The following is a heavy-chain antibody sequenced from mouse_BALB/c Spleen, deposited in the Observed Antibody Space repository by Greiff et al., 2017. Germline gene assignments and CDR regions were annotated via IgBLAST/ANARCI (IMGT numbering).Heavy chain of an antibody. CDR3: ARSSSKAMDY. V-gene: IGHV8-8*01. Sequence: QVTLQQSGPGILKPSQTLSLTCSFSGFSLSTSGMGLGWIRPPSGMGLEWLVHIWWDDAKYYNPSLKSRLTISKDTSRNQVFLKITSVDTADTATYYCARSSSKAMDYWGQGTTVTVSS. CDR1: GFSLSTSGMG. J-gene: IGHJ4*01. D-gene: IGHD1-1*01. CDR2: IWWDDAK.